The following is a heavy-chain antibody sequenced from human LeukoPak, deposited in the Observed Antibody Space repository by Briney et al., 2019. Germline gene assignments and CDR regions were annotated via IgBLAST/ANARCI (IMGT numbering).Heavy chain of an antibody. CDR1: GGSISSYY. CDR3: ATCGYSYGSDY. D-gene: IGHD5-18*01. CDR2: IYYSGST. J-gene: IGHJ4*02. V-gene: IGHV4-59*12. Sequence: SETLSLTCTVSGGSISSYYWSWIRQPPGKGLEWIGYIYYSGSTNYNSSLKSRVTISVDTSKNQFSLKLSSVTAADTAVYYCATCGYSYGSDYWGQGTLVTVSS.